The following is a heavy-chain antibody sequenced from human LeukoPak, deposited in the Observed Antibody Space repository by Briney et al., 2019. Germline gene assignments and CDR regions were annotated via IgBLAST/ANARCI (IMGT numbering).Heavy chain of an antibody. Sequence: SETLSLTCTVSGGSISSSTYYWGWIRQPPGKGLEWIGSIYYSGSTYYNPSFKSRVTISVDTSKNQFSLKLSSVTAADTAVYYCARLNVDTAMVYDAFDIWGQGTMVTVSS. CDR1: GGSISSSTYY. V-gene: IGHV4-39*01. D-gene: IGHD5-18*01. CDR2: IYYSGST. J-gene: IGHJ3*02. CDR3: ARLNVDTAMVYDAFDI.